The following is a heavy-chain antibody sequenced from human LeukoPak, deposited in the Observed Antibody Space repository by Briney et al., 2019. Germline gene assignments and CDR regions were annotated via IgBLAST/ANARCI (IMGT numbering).Heavy chain of an antibody. CDR2: IIPIFGTA. CDR3: AREKKSTRYYYGSGTRPGGLFDP. J-gene: IGHJ5*02. CDR1: EATFSSYA. Sequence: SRKVSCKASEATFSSYAISWVRQAPGHGLEWMGGIIPIFGTANYAQKFQGRGTINADESTSTAYMELSSLRSEDTAVYYCAREKKSTRYYYGSGTRPGGLFDPWGQGTLVTVSS. D-gene: IGHD3-10*01. V-gene: IGHV1-69*01.